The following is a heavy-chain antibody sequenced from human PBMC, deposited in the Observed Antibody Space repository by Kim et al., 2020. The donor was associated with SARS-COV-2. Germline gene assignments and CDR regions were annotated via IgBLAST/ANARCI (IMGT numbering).Heavy chain of an antibody. CDR2: INHSGST. CDR3: ARNRGSGRIDY. V-gene: IGHV4-34*01. Sequence: SETLSLTCAVYGGSFSGYYWSWIRQPPGKGLEWIGEINHSGSTNYNPSLKSRVTISVDTSKNQFSLKLSSVTAADTAVYYCARNRGSGRIDYWGQGTLVTVSS. D-gene: IGHD3-10*01. J-gene: IGHJ4*02. CDR1: GGSFSGYY.